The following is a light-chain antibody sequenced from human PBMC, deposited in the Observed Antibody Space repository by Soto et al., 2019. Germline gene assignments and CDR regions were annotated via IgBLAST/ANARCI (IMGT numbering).Light chain of an antibody. V-gene: IGKV3-15*01. CDR1: QPVRDK. CDR2: GAS. CDR3: QQRHMWPIT. J-gene: IGKJ1*01. Sequence: EVVMTQSPANLSVSPGVGATLSCWASQPVRDKLAWYQQKPGQAPRLPIYGASARALGIPDRFSGSGSGTDFTLTISSLEPEDSAVYYCQQRHMWPITFGQGTKVDIK.